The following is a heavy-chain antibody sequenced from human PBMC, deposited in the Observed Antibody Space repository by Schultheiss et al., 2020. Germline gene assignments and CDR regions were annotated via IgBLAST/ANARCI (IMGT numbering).Heavy chain of an antibody. V-gene: IGHV3-7*03. D-gene: IGHD6-19*01. CDR1: GFTFSSYW. J-gene: IGHJ6*03. CDR3: ARAPRGSSSSGWGYYYYYMDV. Sequence: SCAASGFTFSSYWMSWVRQAPGKGLEWVANIKQDGSDKQYVDSVKGRFTISRDNSKNTLYLQMNSLRAEDTAVYYCARAPRGSSSSGWGYYYYYMDVWGKGTTVTVSS. CDR2: IKQDGSDK.